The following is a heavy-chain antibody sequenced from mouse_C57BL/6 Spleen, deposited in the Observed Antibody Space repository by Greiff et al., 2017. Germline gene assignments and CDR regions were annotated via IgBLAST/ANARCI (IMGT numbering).Heavy chain of an antibody. CDR1: GYSITSGYY. J-gene: IGHJ3*01. Sequence: VQLKESGPGLVKPSQSLSLTCSVTGYSITSGYYWNWIRQFPGNKLEWMGYISYDGSNNYNPSLENRISITRDTSKNQFVLKLNSVTTEDTATXYCQGLRRGFAYWGQGTLVTVSA. V-gene: IGHV3-6*01. D-gene: IGHD2-4*01. CDR2: ISYDGSN. CDR3: QGLRRGFAY.